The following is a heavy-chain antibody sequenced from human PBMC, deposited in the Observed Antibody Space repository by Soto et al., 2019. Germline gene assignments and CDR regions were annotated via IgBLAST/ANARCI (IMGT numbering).Heavy chain of an antibody. J-gene: IGHJ4*02. CDR2: IKQDESEK. D-gene: IGHD1-26*01. V-gene: IGHV3-7*03. CDR1: GLTFTDYW. CDR3: ASDRFRGTYYLRGVTYFFEE. Sequence: GGSLRLSCVTYGLTFTDYWMSWVRQAPGKGLEWVANIKQDESEKNYLDSVKGRFTISRDNAKNSLYLQMNRLRAEGTAVYYCASDRFRGTYYLRGVTYFFEEWGQGAPVTVSS.